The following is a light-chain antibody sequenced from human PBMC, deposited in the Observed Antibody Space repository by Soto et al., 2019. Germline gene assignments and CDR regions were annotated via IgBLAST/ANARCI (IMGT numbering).Light chain of an antibody. CDR3: NSLSAAGTSYV. CDR2: EVN. Sequence: QSVLTQPASVSGSPGQSIAISCTVTSGDVGSHNHVSWYQQYPGRAPKLIIYEVNNRPSGVSDRFSGPKSGSTASLTISGLQAEDEADYYCNSLSAAGTSYVFGTGTKVTVL. CDR1: SGDVGSHNH. J-gene: IGLJ1*01. V-gene: IGLV2-14*01.